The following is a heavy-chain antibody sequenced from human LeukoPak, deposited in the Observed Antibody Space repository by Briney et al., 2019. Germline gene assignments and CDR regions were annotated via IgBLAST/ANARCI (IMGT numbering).Heavy chain of an antibody. CDR3: ARRGVVPAATNFDY. CDR2: IYHSGST. D-gene: IGHD2-2*01. V-gene: IGHV4-59*12. Sequence: PSETLSLTCTVSGDSISIYYWSWIRQPPGKGLEWIGYIYHSGSTYYNPSLKSRVTISVDRSKNQFSLKLSSVTAADTAVYYCARRGVVPAATNFDYWGQGTLVTVSS. CDR1: GDSISIYY. J-gene: IGHJ4*02.